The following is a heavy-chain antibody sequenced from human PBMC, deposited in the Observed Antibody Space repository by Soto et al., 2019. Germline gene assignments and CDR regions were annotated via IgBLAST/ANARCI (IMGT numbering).Heavy chain of an antibody. CDR2: IDGSGNSP. J-gene: IGHJ4*01. V-gene: IGHV3-23*01. Sequence: PGGSLRLSCAASGFIFSTYGMSWVRQAPGKGLEWVSTIDGSGNSPYYVDSVKGRFTISRDNSKNTLYLQMNSLRAEDTAVYYCAKNPLSPPLRFDYWGHGTLVTVSS. CDR3: AKNPLSPPLRFDY. D-gene: IGHD2-2*01. CDR1: GFIFSTYG.